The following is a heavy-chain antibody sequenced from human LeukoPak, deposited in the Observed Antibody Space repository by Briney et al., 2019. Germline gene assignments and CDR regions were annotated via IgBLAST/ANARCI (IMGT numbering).Heavy chain of an antibody. CDR1: GGSISSYY. J-gene: IGHJ4*02. Sequence: SETLSLTCTVSGGSISSYYWSWIRQPPGKGLEWIGYIYYLGSTNYNPSLKSRVTISLDTSKNQFSLKLSSVTAADTAVYYYARHVRPLDSMVQGLINYWGQGTLVTVSS. D-gene: IGHD3-10*01. CDR3: ARHVRPLDSMVQGLINY. CDR2: IYYLGST. V-gene: IGHV4-59*08.